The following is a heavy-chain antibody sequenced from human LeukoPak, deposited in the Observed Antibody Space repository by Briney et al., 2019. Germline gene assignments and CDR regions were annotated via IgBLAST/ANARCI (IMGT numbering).Heavy chain of an antibody. V-gene: IGHV3-9*01. CDR3: AKDMRYDFWSGYDY. D-gene: IGHD3-3*01. CDR2: ISWNSGSI. J-gene: IGHJ4*02. Sequence: PGGSLRLSCAASGFTFDDYAMHWVRQAPGKGLEWVSGISWNSGSIGYADSVKGRFTISRDNAKNSLYLQMNSLRAEDTALYYCAKDMRYDFWSGYDYWGQGTLVTVSS. CDR1: GFTFDDYA.